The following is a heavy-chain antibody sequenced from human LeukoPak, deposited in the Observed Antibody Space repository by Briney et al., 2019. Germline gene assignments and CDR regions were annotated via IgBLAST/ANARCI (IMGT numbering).Heavy chain of an antibody. J-gene: IGHJ4*02. CDR1: GGSLSSYY. Sequence: SETLSLTCTVSGGSLSSYYWSWIRQPAGKGLEWIGRIYTSGSTNYNPSLKSRVTMSVDTSKNQFSLKLSSVTAADTAVYYCARGIPGYFGTSGYYYDYWGQGTLVTVSS. D-gene: IGHD3-22*01. CDR3: ARGIPGYFGTSGYYYDY. CDR2: IYTSGST. V-gene: IGHV4-4*07.